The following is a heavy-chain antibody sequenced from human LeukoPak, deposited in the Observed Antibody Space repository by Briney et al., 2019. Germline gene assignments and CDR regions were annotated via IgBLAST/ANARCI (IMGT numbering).Heavy chain of an antibody. V-gene: IGHV3-53*01. D-gene: IGHD2-21*02. J-gene: IGHJ4*02. CDR1: GGSISSSNW. CDR2: IYSGGST. Sequence: ETLSLTCAVSGGSISSSNWWSWVRQAPGKGLEWVSVIYSGGSTYYADSVKGRFTISRDNSKNTLYLQMNSLRAEDTAVYYCARRVNCGGDCPNDYWGQGTLVTVSS. CDR3: ARRVNCGGDCPNDY.